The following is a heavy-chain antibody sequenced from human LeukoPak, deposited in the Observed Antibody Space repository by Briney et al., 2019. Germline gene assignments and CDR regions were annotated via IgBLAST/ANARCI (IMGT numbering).Heavy chain of an antibody. CDR3: ARVDSGSACAS. Sequence: GGSLRLSCAASGFLVSSYSMHWVRQAPGKGLEFVSAISKNGENTYYANSVKGRFTISRDISKNTLYLQMGSLRPDDMAVYYCARVDSGSACASWGQGILVTVSS. D-gene: IGHD6-19*01. CDR2: ISKNGENT. CDR1: GFLVSSYS. V-gene: IGHV3-64*01. J-gene: IGHJ1*01.